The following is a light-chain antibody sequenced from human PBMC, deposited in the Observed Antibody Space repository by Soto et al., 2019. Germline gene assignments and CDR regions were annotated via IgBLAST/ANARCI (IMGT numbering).Light chain of an antibody. CDR2: GTS. Sequence: IVLTQSLCTLSLSPGERATLSCRASQSVSSGYLVWYQQRPGQPPRLLIYGTSNRAAGIPDRFSGSGSGTDFTLTIYRLEPEDSAVYYCQQYGSSALTFGGGTKV. V-gene: IGKV3-20*01. CDR1: QSVSSGY. CDR3: QQYGSSALT. J-gene: IGKJ4*01.